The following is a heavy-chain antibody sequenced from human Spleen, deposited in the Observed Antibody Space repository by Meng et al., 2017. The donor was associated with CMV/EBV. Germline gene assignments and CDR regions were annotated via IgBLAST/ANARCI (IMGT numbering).Heavy chain of an antibody. V-gene: IGHV3-21*01. CDR2: ISSSSYI. CDR3: TRDGVSDS. J-gene: IGHJ4*02. D-gene: IGHD3-10*01. Sequence: GESLKISCAASGFNFTIYNMDWVRQAPGKGLEWVSSISSSSYIYYADSVKGRFTVSRDNAKNSLYLQMNSLRAEDTAVYYCTRDGVSDSWGQGTLVTVSS. CDR1: GFNFTIYN.